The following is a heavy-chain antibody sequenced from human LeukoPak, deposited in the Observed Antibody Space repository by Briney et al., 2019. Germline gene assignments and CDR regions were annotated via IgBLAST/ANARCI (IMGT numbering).Heavy chain of an antibody. CDR2: IRYDGSNK. Sequence: SGGSLRLSCAASGFTFSSYGMHWVRQAPGKGLEWVAFIRYDGSNKYYADSVEGRFTISRDNSKNTLYLQMNSLRAEDTAVYHANRGVPHDYWGQGTLVTVSS. J-gene: IGHJ4*02. CDR1: GFTFSSYG. CDR3: NRGVPHDY. D-gene: IGHD3-10*01. V-gene: IGHV3-30*02.